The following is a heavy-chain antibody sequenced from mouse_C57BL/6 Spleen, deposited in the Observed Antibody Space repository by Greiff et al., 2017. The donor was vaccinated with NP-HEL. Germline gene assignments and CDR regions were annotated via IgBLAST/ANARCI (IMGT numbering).Heavy chain of an antibody. D-gene: IGHD3-2*02. V-gene: IGHV3-6*01. Sequence: EVKLQESGPGLVKPSQSLSLTCSVTGYSITSGYYWNWIRQFPGNKLEWMGYISYDGRNNYNPSLKNRISITRDTSKNQFFLKLNSVTTEDTATYYCASTAQAWFAYWGQGTLVTVSA. CDR2: ISYDGRN. J-gene: IGHJ3*01. CDR1: GYSITSGYY. CDR3: ASTAQAWFAY.